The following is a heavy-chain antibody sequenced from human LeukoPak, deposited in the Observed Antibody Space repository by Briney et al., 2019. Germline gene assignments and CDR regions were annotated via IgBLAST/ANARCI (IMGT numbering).Heavy chain of an antibody. CDR1: GFTLSTYT. D-gene: IGHD3-10*01. CDR3: ARDAVQIWFYVGTFDI. J-gene: IGHJ3*02. Sequence: PGGSLRLSCAASGFTLSTYTVHWVRQTPGKGLEWMALISFDEKHKDFADSVKGRFSISRDTSKNTVSLQMDSLTTDDAAVYYCARDAVQIWFYVGTFDIWGQGSIVTVSS. CDR2: ISFDEKHK. V-gene: IGHV3-30*04.